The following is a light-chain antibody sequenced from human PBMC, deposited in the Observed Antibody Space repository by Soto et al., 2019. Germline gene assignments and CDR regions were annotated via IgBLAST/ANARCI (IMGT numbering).Light chain of an antibody. CDR2: KAS. Sequence: DIQMTQSPSTLSGSVGDRVTITCRASQTISSWLAWYQQKPGKAPKLLLYKASTLKSGVPSRFSGSGSGTEFTLTISSLQPDDFATYYCQRYNSYSEAFGQGTKVDIK. V-gene: IGKV1-5*03. J-gene: IGKJ1*01. CDR1: QTISSW. CDR3: QRYNSYSEA.